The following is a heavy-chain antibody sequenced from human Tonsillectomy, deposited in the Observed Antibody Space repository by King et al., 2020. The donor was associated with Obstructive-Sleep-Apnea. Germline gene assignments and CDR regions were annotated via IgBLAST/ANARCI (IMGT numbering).Heavy chain of an antibody. D-gene: IGHD5-12*01. J-gene: IGHJ4*02. CDR1: GYTFTGYY. CDR2: INPDTGDT. Sequence: VQLVQSGAEVKKPGASVKVSCKASGYTFTGYYMHWVRQAPGQWLEWMGWINPDTGDTNFAQNFQGRVTMTRDTSISTAYMELSRLRSDDTAVYYCARNSGYDYYFDYWGQGTLATVSS. CDR3: ARNSGYDYYFDY. V-gene: IGHV1-2*02.